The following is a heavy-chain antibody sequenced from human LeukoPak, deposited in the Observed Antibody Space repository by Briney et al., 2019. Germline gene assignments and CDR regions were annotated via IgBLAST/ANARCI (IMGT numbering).Heavy chain of an antibody. CDR1: GFTFSSYW. J-gene: IGHJ4*02. CDR3: ATIYSSLDPDFDY. D-gene: IGHD6-6*01. Sequence: GGSLRLSCAASGFTFSSYWMHWVRQAPGKGLVWVSRINSDGSSTSYADSVKGRFTISRDNAKNTLYLQMNSLRAEDTAVYYCATIYSSLDPDFDYWGQGTLVTVSS. V-gene: IGHV3-74*01. CDR2: INSDGSST.